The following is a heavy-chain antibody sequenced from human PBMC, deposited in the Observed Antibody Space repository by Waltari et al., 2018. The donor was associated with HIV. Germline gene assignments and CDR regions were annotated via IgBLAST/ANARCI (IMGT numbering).Heavy chain of an antibody. CDR3: ARGASGWSPGY. Sequence: QVQRVESGGGVFKPGRSLRLSGAASGSHFSRYGMHWVRQAPGKGLVWVTVISYYGDNKYYADSVKGRFTISRDNSKNTLYLQMNSLRPEDTAVYYCARGASGWSPGYWGQGTLVTVSS. V-gene: IGHV3-30*03. J-gene: IGHJ4*02. CDR2: ISYYGDNK. D-gene: IGHD6-19*01. CDR1: GSHFSRYG.